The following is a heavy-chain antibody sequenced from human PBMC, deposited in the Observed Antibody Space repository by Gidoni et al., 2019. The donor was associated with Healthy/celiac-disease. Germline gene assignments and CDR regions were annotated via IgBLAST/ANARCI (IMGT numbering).Heavy chain of an antibody. V-gene: IGHV1-58*02. D-gene: IGHD3-22*01. Sequence: VKKPGTSVKVSCKASGFTFTSSAMPWVRQARGQRLEGIGWIVVGSGNTNYAQKFQERVTITRDMSTSTAYMELSSLRSEDTAVYYCAAAHRDYYDSSGYSFWGQGTLVTVSS. CDR2: IVVGSGNT. J-gene: IGHJ4*02. CDR3: AAAHRDYYDSSGYSF. CDR1: GFTFTSSA.